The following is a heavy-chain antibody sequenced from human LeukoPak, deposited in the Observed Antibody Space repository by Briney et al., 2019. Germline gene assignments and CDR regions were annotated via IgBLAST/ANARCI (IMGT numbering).Heavy chain of an antibody. J-gene: IGHJ4*02. CDR2: VSYDGSNK. CDR3: ARGDLLADDWLLSSESFDY. V-gene: IGHV3-30*04. D-gene: IGHD3-9*01. CDR1: GFTLSSYA. Sequence: PGGSLRLSCAASGFTLSSYAMHWVRQAPGKGLEWVAVVSYDGSNKYYADSVKGRSTISRDNSKNTLYLQMNSLRAEDTAVYYCARGDLLADDWLLSSESFDYWGQGTLVTVSS.